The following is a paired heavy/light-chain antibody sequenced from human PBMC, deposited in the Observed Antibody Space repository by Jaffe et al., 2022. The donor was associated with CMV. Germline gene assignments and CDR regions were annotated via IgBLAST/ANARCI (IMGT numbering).Heavy chain of an antibody. Sequence: QLQLQGSGPGLVKPSETLSLTCTVSGGSIRSNSYFWGWIRQPPGKGLEWIGTIFNNGSAWYSPSFKSRVTVFIDTSKNQFSLKWSSVTAADTAVYYCARQPHEGQLAGGYYYMDVWGKGTTVTVSS. J-gene: IGHJ6*03. CDR2: IFNNGSA. D-gene: IGHD1-1*01. CDR3: ARQPHEGQLAGGYYYMDV. CDR1: GGSIRSNSYF. V-gene: IGHV4-39*01.
Light chain of an antibody. Sequence: EIVLTQSPATLSLSPGERATLSCRASQPVSSYFAWYQQKPGQTPRLLIYDASSRATGIPARFSGSGSGTDFTLTISSLEPEDFAVYYCQQRGNWPPTFGQGTRLEI. CDR3: QQRGNWPPT. CDR2: DAS. J-gene: IGKJ5*01. CDR1: QPVSSY. V-gene: IGKV3-11*01.